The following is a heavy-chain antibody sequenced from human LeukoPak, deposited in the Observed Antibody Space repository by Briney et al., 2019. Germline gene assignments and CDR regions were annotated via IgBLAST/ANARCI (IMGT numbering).Heavy chain of an antibody. V-gene: IGHV3-30*02. CDR1: GFTFSNYG. J-gene: IGHJ4*02. CDR2: IRYDGSKK. D-gene: IGHD2-21*02. CDR3: AKDSGLAYCGGDCYSRDY. Sequence: GGSLRLSCAASGFTFSNYGMHWVRQAQGKGLDWVAFIRYDGSKKYYADSVKGRFTISRDNSKNRLYLQMNSLRAEDTAVYYCAKDSGLAYCGGDCYSRDYWGQGTLVTVSS.